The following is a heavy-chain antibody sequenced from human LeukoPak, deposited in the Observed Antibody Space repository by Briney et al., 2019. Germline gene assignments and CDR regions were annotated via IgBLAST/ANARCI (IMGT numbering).Heavy chain of an antibody. J-gene: IGHJ6*02. CDR2: ISYDGSNK. CDR3: ARGHYYDSSGYYYTYGMDV. Sequence: GGSLRLSCAASGFTFSSYAMHWVRQAPGKGLEWVAVISYDGSNKYYADSVKGRFTISRDNSKNTLYLQMNSLRAEDTAVYYYARGHYYDSSGYYYTYGMDVWGQGTTVTVSS. CDR1: GFTFSSYA. V-gene: IGHV3-30-3*01. D-gene: IGHD3-22*01.